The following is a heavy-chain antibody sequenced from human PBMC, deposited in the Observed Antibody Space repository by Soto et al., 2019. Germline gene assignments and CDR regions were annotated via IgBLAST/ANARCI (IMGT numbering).Heavy chain of an antibody. V-gene: IGHV4-34*03. CDR2: INHSGST. CDR1: GGSFSGYY. CDR3: SCYRPSRKTFNY. D-gene: IGHD5-18*01. J-gene: IGHJ4*02. Sequence: SETLSLTCAVYGGSFSGYYWSWIRQPPGKGLEWIGEINHSGSTNYNPSLKSRVTISVDTSKNQFSLKLSSVTAADTAVYYCSCYRPSRKTFNYWGQGTLVTVSS.